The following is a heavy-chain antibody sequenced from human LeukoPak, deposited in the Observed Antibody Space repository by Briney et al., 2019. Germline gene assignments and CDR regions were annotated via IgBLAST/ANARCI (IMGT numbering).Heavy chain of an antibody. CDR3: ARFTIFGVVSFDY. CDR2: IHSSGNT. Sequence: SETLSLTCTVSGGSISSGSYYWSWIRQPAGKGLEWIGRIHSSGNTNYNPSLKSRVTISVDTSKNQFSLKLSSVTAADTAVYYCARFTIFGVVSFDYWGQGTLVTVSS. J-gene: IGHJ4*02. D-gene: IGHD3-3*01. V-gene: IGHV4-61*02. CDR1: GGSISSGSYY.